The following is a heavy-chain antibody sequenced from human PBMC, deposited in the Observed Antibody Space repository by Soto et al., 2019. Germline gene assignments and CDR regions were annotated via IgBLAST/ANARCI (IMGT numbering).Heavy chain of an antibody. CDR2: NNPNRGGT. Sequence: QVQLVQSGAEVKKPGTSVKVSCKASGYTFTGNYMQWERQAPGQGLEWMGWNNPNRGGTKYAQKFQGWVTMTRDTSISTAYMELSRLKSDDTAVYYCARDIRGCGGSFSYYYGMDVWGQGTTVTVSS. V-gene: IGHV1-2*04. CDR3: ARDIRGCGGSFSYYYGMDV. J-gene: IGHJ6*02. CDR1: GYTFTGNY. D-gene: IGHD2-15*01.